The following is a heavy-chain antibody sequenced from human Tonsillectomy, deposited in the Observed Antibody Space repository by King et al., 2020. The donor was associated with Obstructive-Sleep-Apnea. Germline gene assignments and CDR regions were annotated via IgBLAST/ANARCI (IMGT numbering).Heavy chain of an antibody. Sequence: QMQLQESGPGLVKPSETLSLTCTVSVGSISSSSYYWGWIRQTPGKGLEWIGSIYYTGSTYYNPSLKSRVILSVDTSKKHFSLKLSSVTAADTAVDYCAGATGMTTVIGDWFDPWGQGTLVTVSS. V-gene: IGHV4-39*07. CDR2: IYYTGST. J-gene: IGHJ5*02. D-gene: IGHD4-11*01. CDR3: AGATGMTTVIGDWFDP. CDR1: VGSISSSSYY.